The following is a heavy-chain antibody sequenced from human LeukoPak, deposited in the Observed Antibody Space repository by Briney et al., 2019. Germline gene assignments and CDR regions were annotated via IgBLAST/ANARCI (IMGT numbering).Heavy chain of an antibody. V-gene: IGHV4-59*01. J-gene: IGHJ4*02. CDR1: GGSISSYY. D-gene: IGHD5-12*01. CDR2: IYYSGST. CDR3: ARERGYSGYDYGY. Sequence: SETLSLTCTVSGGSISSYYWSWIRQPPGKGLEWIGYIYYSGSTNYNPSLKSRVTISVDTSKNQFSLKLSSVTAADTAVYYCARERGYSGYDYGYWGQGTLVTVSS.